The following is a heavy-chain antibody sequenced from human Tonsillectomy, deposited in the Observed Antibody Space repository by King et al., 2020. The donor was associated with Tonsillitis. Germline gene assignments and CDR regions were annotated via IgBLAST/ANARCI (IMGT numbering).Heavy chain of an antibody. V-gene: IGHV4-59*01. D-gene: IGHD6-13*01. CDR1: GGSISSYY. CDR3: ARERVEAGPGNFDI. Sequence: SETLSHTCTVSGGSISSYYWSWIRQPPGKGLEWIGYIYYSGSTNYNPSLKSRVTISVDTSKNQFSLKLSSVTAADTAVYYCARERVEAGPGNFDIWGQGTMVTVSS. J-gene: IGHJ3*02. CDR2: IYYSGST.